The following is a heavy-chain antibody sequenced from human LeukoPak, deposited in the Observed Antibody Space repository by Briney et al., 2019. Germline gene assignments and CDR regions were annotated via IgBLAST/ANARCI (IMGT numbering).Heavy chain of an antibody. J-gene: IGHJ4*02. CDR1: GFTFSSYG. CDR2: ISYDGSNK. Sequence: RGSLRLSCAASGFTFSSYGMHWVRQAPGKGLEWVAVISYDGSNKYYADSVKGRFTISRDNSKSTLYLQMNSLRAEDTAVYYCAKDGRRLTSDSSGYYSPFDYWGQGTLVTVSS. CDR3: AKDGRRLTSDSSGYYSPFDY. D-gene: IGHD3-22*01. V-gene: IGHV3-30*18.